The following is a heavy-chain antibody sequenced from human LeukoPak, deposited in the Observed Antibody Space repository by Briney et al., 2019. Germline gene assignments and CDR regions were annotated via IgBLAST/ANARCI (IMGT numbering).Heavy chain of an antibody. Sequence: SGGSLRLSCAASGFTFSSYSMNWVRQAPGKGLEWVSSISSSSSYIYYADSVKGRFTISRDNAKNSLYLQMKSLRAEDTAVCYCARVIAAAPPYYYYGMDVWGQGTTVTVSS. J-gene: IGHJ6*02. D-gene: IGHD6-13*01. CDR2: ISSSSSYI. CDR3: ARVIAAAPPYYYYGMDV. V-gene: IGHV3-21*01. CDR1: GFTFSSYS.